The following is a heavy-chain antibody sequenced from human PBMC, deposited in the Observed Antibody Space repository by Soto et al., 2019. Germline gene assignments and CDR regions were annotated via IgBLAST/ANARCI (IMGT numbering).Heavy chain of an antibody. CDR3: AKDGYYDSSGYYYDAFDI. J-gene: IGHJ3*02. CDR1: GFTFDDYA. Sequence: GGSLRLSCAASGFTFDDYAMHWVRQAPGKGLEWVSLISGDGGSTYYADSVKGRFTISRDNSKNSLYLQMNSLRTEDTALCYCAKDGYYDSSGYYYDAFDIWGQGTMVTVSS. D-gene: IGHD3-22*01. CDR2: ISGDGGST. V-gene: IGHV3-43*02.